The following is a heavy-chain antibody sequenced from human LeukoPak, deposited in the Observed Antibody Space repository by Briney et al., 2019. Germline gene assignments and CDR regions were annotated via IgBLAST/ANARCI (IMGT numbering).Heavy chain of an antibody. V-gene: IGHV4-4*07. CDR2: IYTSGST. D-gene: IGHD3-9*01. CDR1: GGSISSYY. Sequence: SETLSLTCTVSGGSISSYYWSWIRQPAGKGLEWIGRIYTSGSTNYNPSLKSRVTMSVDTPKNQFSLKLSSVTAADTAVYYCARGIRYFDWLLLGYYFDYWGQGTLVTVSS. J-gene: IGHJ4*02. CDR3: ARGIRYFDWLLLGYYFDY.